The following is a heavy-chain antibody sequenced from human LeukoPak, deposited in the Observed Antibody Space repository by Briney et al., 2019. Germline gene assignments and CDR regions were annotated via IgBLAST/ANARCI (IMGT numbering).Heavy chain of an antibody. Sequence: ASVKVSCKASGYTFTSYAMHWVRQAPGQRLEWMGWINAGNGNTKYSQKFQGRVTITRDTSASTAYMELSSLRSEDTAVYYCASPYYDFWSGYLTPPTYFDYWGQGTLVTVSA. J-gene: IGHJ4*02. CDR1: GYTFTSYA. CDR2: INAGNGNT. V-gene: IGHV1-3*01. D-gene: IGHD3-3*01. CDR3: ASPYYDFWSGYLTPPTYFDY.